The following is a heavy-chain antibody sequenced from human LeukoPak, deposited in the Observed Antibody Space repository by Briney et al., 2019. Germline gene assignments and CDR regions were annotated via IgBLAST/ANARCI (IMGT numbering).Heavy chain of an antibody. CDR2: ISHHVNVK. CDR1: GFDFQNHV. J-gene: IGHJ4*02. Sequence: PGGSLRLSCAASGFDFQNHVIHWVRQVPGKGLEWVAVISHHVNVKFYADSVKGRLTISRDNSAKTVYLQMNSLRPDDAAVYYCVRVGYYESGSSPTFYFDFWGQGTVVTVSS. D-gene: IGHD3-10*01. CDR3: VRVGYYESGSSPTFYFDF. V-gene: IGHV3-30-3*01.